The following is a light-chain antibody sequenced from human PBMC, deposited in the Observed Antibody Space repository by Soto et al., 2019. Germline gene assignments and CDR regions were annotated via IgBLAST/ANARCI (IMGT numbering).Light chain of an antibody. V-gene: IGKV1-5*01. CDR1: QSIDRW. CDR3: QQYHSYPLT. J-gene: IGKJ4*01. CDR2: AAS. Sequence: DIQMTQSPSTLPASVGDRVTITCRASQSIDRWLAWYQQRPGKAPKSLIFAASSLQSGVPSKFIGTGSGTDFTLTISSLQAEDVATYFCQQYHSYPLTFGGGTKVDIK.